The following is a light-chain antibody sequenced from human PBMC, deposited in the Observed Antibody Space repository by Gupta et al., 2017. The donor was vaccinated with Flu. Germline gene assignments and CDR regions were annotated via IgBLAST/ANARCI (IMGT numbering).Light chain of an antibody. CDR1: SLRSYY. V-gene: IGLV3-19*01. CDR2: GKN. J-gene: IGLJ2*01. Sequence: SSELTQDPAVSVPLGQTVRITCQGDSLRSYYANWYQQKPGQAPVLVIYGKNNRPSGIPVRFAGSSSGNTASLTITGAQAEDEADYYCNSRDSSGNHVVFGGGTKLTVL. CDR3: NSRDSSGNHVV.